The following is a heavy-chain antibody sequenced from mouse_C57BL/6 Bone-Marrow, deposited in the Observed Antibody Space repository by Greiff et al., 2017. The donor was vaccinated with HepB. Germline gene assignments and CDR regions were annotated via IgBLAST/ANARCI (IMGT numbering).Heavy chain of an antibody. Sequence: VKLQESGAELVRPGTSVKVSCKASGYAFTNYLIEWVKQRPGQGLEWIGVINPGSGGTNYNEKFKGKATLTADKSSSTAYMQLSSLTSEDSAVYFCAAGGYYDYDGGDWYFDVWGTGTTVTVSS. D-gene: IGHD2-4*01. V-gene: IGHV1-54*01. CDR3: AAGGYYDYDGGDWYFDV. CDR2: INPGSGGT. CDR1: GYAFTNYL. J-gene: IGHJ1*03.